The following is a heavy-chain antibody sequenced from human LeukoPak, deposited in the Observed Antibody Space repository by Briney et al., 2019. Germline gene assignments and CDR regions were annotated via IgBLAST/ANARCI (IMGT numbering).Heavy chain of an antibody. V-gene: IGHV1-3*01. CDR2: INAGNGNT. J-gene: IGHJ4*02. CDR1: GYTFTSYA. D-gene: IGHD3-10*01. CDR3: ARGSYFYGSGSFMGSDY. Sequence: ASVKVSCKASGYTFTSYAMQWVRQAPGQRLEWLGWINAGNGNTKYSQKFQGRVTIARDTSATTAYMELSSLRSEDTAVYYCARGSYFYGSGSFMGSDYWGQGTLVTVSS.